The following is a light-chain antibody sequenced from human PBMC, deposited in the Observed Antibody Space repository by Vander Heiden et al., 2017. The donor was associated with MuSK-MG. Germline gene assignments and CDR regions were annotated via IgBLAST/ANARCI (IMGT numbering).Light chain of an antibody. CDR2: AAS. CDR3: QRSYSSLFT. J-gene: IGKJ3*01. V-gene: IGKV1-39*01. CDR1: QSISKY. Sequence: DIQMTQSPSSLSASVGDRVTITCRASQSISKYLNWYQQKPGKAPKLLIYAASSLQSGVPSRFSGSGSGTDFTLTISSLQPEDFATYYCQRSYSSLFTFGPGTKVDIK.